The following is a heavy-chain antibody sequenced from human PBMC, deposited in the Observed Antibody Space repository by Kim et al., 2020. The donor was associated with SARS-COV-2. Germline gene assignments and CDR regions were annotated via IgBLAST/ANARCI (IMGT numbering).Heavy chain of an antibody. Sequence: GGSLRLSCAASGFTFRNYALHWVRQAPGKGPEWVSVISYDGTNKYYADSVRGRFTISRDNSKHTLYLHMNSLRIDDTGLYYCATDLAQGLAARYFYGVDVGRQETAHSVSS. CDR1: GFTFRNYA. V-gene: IGHV3-30-3*01. CDR3: ATDLAQGLAARYFYGVDV. J-gene: IGHJ6*02. D-gene: IGHD6-19*01. CDR2: ISYDGTNK.